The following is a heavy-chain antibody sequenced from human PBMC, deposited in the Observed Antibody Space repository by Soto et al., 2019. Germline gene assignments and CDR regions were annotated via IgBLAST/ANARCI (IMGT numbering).Heavy chain of an antibody. Sequence: PGGSLRLSCASSGFTFSNAWMSWVRQSPGKGLEWVGRIKSKTDGGTTTDYAAPVKGRFTISRDDSKNTLFLQMNSLKIEDTAVYYCTTDSRASGFDPWGQGTRVTVSS. CDR1: GFTFSNAW. J-gene: IGHJ5*02. CDR3: TTDSRASGFDP. CDR2: IKSKTDGGTTT. V-gene: IGHV3-15*01.